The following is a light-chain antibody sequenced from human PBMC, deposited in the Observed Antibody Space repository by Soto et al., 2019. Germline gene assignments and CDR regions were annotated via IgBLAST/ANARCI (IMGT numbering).Light chain of an antibody. CDR3: QKYNSVPFT. Sequence: VMTQSPATLSVSPGDRATLSCRASLSVRTNLAWYQQKPGQAPRLLIYAASTMPTGIPARFSGSGSGTEFTFTISSLQSEDVATYFCQKYNSVPFTFGRGTKLEI. J-gene: IGKJ2*01. CDR2: AAS. V-gene: IGKV3-15*01. CDR1: LSVRTN.